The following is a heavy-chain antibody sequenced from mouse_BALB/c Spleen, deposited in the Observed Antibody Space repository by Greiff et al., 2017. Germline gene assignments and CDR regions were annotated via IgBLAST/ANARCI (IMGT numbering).Heavy chain of an antibody. CDR2: ISSGGSYT. D-gene: IGHD2-3*01. CDR1: GFTFSSYG. J-gene: IGHJ4*01. CDR3: ARQGDGYAMDY. Sequence: EVMLVESGGDLVKPGGSLKLSCAASGFTFSSYGMSWVRQTPDKRLEWVATISSGGSYTYYPDSVKGRFTISRDNAKNTLYLQMSSLKSEDTAMYYCARQGDGYAMDYWGQGTSVTVSS. V-gene: IGHV5-6*02.